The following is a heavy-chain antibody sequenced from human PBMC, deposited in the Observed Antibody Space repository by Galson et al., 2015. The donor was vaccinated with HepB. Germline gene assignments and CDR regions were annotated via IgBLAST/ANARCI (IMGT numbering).Heavy chain of an antibody. D-gene: IGHD3-10*01. Sequence: SLRLSCAASGFSLSTYGMHWVRQAPGKGLEWVAIIWYDGSNIYYGDSVKGRFTISRDTSKNTLYLQMNSLRAEDTAIYYCARDLSTTVVRGVMGDGMDVWGQGTTVTVSS. CDR1: GFSLSTYG. V-gene: IGHV3-33*08. CDR2: IWYDGSNI. CDR3: ARDLSTTVVRGVMGDGMDV. J-gene: IGHJ6*02.